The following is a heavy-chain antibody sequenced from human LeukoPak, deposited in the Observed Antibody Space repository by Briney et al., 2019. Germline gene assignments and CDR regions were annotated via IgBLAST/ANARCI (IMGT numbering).Heavy chain of an antibody. D-gene: IGHD3-9*01. V-gene: IGHV3-23*01. Sequence: GGSLRLSCAASGFTFSSYAMSWVRQAPGKGLEWVSAISGSGGSTYYADSVKGRFTISRDNSKNTLYLQMNSLRAEDTAVYYCAKDRQRYYDILTGYWGFVYWGQGTLVTVSS. J-gene: IGHJ4*02. CDR2: ISGSGGST. CDR3: AKDRQRYYDILTGYWGFVY. CDR1: GFTFSSYA.